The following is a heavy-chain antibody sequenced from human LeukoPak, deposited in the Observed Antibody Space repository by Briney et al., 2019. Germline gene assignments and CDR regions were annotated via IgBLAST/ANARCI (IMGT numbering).Heavy chain of an antibody. CDR3: ARGGSIVGATPHDTFDI. Sequence: SETLSLTCTVSGGAISFYYWSWIRQPPGKGLDWIAYMYYSGSTNYNPSLKSRVTISVDTSKNQFPLKLSSVTAADTAVYYCARGGSIVGATPHDTFDIWGQGTMVTVSS. CDR2: MYYSGST. D-gene: IGHD1-26*01. V-gene: IGHV4-59*01. CDR1: GGAISFYY. J-gene: IGHJ3*02.